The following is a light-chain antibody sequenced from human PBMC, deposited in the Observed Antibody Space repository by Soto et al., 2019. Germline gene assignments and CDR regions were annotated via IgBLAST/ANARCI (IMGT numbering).Light chain of an antibody. CDR3: GTWDSSLSGVV. Sequence: QSVLTQPPSVSAAPGQKVTISCSGSNSNIGNNYVSWYQQLPGAAPRLLIYHNNKRPSGIPDRFSGSHSGTSATLGITGLQTGDEADYYCGTWDSSLSGVVFGGGTKLTVL. V-gene: IGLV1-51*01. CDR1: NSNIGNNY. J-gene: IGLJ2*01. CDR2: HNN.